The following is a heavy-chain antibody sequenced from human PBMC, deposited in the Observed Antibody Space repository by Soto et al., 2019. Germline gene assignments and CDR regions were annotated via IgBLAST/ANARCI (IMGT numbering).Heavy chain of an antibody. CDR1: GDSFSSADYN. Sequence: QVLLQESSPGLVKPSQTLSLTCTVSGDSFSSADYNWSWIRQPPGKGLEWIGYIYYSGYTYNNPSLKSRLTLSVDTSKNQCFLKLSSVTAADTAVYYCARRSDYVAFAYWGQGTLVTVS. V-gene: IGHV4-30-4*01. CDR2: IYYSGYT. D-gene: IGHD4-17*01. CDR3: ARRSDYVAFAY. J-gene: IGHJ4*02.